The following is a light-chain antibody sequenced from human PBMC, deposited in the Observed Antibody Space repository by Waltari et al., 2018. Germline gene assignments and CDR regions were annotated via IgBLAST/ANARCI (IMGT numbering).Light chain of an antibody. J-gene: IGKJ3*01. CDR1: QSISSY. Sequence: IQMTQSPSSLSASVGDRVTITCRASQSISSYLNCYQQKPGKAPKLLIYAASSLQSGVPSRFSGSGSGTDFTLTISSLQPEDFATYYCQQSYSTQFTFGPGTKVDIK. V-gene: IGKV1-39*01. CDR3: QQSYSTQFT. CDR2: AAS.